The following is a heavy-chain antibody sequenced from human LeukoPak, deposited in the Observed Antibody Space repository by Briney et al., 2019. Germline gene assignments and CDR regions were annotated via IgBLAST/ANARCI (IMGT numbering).Heavy chain of an antibody. J-gene: IGHJ3*02. CDR3: AKGHPGYCSSTSCYAFDI. CDR2: ISGSGGGT. CDR1: GFTFSSYA. D-gene: IGHD2-2*01. Sequence: GSVRLSCAASGFTFSSYAMSWVRQAPGKGLEGVSAISGSGGGTYYADSVKGRFTISRDNSKNTLYLQMNSLRAEDTAVYYCAKGHPGYCSSTSCYAFDIWGQGTMVTVSS. V-gene: IGHV3-23*01.